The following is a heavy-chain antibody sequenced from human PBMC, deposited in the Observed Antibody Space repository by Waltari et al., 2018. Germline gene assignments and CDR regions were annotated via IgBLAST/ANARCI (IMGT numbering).Heavy chain of an antibody. CDR3: SRVDVGELGYMDV. CDR1: GYSISSGYY. V-gene: IGHV4-38-2*02. J-gene: IGHJ6*03. Sequence: QVQLQESGPGLVKPSETLSLTCTVSGYSISSGYYWGWIRQPPGKGLEWIGSIYHSGSTYYNPSLKSRVTISVDTSKNQFSLKLSSVTAADTAVYYCSRVDVGELGYMDVWGKGTTVTISS. CDR2: IYHSGST. D-gene: IGHD3-10*01.